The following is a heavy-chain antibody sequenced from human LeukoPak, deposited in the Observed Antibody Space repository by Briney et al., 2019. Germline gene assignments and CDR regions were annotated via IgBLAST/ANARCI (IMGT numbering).Heavy chain of an antibody. CDR1: GFTFSSYG. V-gene: IGHV3-30*18. CDR3: AKRFRGTSGLYYFDS. Sequence: GGSLRLSCAASGFTFSSYGMHWVRQAPGKGLEWVAVISYDGSNKYYADSVKGRFTISRDNSKNTLYLQMNSLRAEDTAVYYCAKRFRGTSGLYYFDSWGQGTLVTVSS. D-gene: IGHD2/OR15-2a*01. J-gene: IGHJ4*02. CDR2: ISYDGSNK.